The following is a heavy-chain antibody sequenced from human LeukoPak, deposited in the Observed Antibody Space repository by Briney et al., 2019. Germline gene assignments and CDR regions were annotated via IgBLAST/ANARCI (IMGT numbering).Heavy chain of an antibody. D-gene: IGHD1-26*01. CDR1: GFTFDDYA. V-gene: IGHV3-9*01. Sequence: GGSLRLSCAASGFTFDDYAMHWVRQAPGRGLEWVSGISWNSGSIGYADSVKGRFTISRDNSKNTLYLEMNSLRAEDTAVYYCAKDFATYNWFDPWGQGTLVTVSS. CDR3: AKDFATYNWFDP. J-gene: IGHJ5*02. CDR2: ISWNSGSI.